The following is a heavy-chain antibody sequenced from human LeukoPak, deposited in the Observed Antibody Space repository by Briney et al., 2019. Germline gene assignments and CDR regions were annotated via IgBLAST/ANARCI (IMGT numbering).Heavy chain of an antibody. CDR1: GYTFTSYD. V-gene: IGHV1-8*03. Sequence: GAPVKVSCKASGYTFTSYDINWVRQATGQGLEWMGWMNPNSGNTGYAQKFQGRVTITRNTSISTAYMELSSLRSEDTAVYYCARRFIGPYYYYYMDVWGKGTTVTVSS. J-gene: IGHJ6*03. CDR3: ARRFIGPYYYYYMDV. D-gene: IGHD3-10*01. CDR2: MNPNSGNT.